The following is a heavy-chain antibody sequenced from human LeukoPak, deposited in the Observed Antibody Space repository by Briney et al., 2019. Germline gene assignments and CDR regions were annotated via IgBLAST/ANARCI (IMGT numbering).Heavy chain of an antibody. V-gene: IGHV3-30*03. CDR2: ISYDGSNK. J-gene: IGHJ4*02. CDR1: GFTFSSYW. D-gene: IGHD3-3*01. CDR3: ARRGSIFGVVIEN. Sequence: QSGGSLRLSCAASGFTFSSYWMHWVRQAPGKGLEWVAVISYDGSNKYYADSVKGRFTISRDNAKNSLYLQMNSLRAEDTAVYYCARRGSIFGVVIENWGQGTLVTVSS.